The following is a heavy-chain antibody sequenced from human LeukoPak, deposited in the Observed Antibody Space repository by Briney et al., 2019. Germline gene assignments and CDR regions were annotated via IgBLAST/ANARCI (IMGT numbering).Heavy chain of an antibody. D-gene: IGHD6-13*01. CDR1: GYTFTSYD. J-gene: IGHJ6*02. CDR3: ARGRLAALVYYYYYYGMDV. V-gene: IGHV1-8*01. CDR2: MNPNSGNT. Sequence: GASVKVSCKASGYTFTSYDINWVRQATGQGLEWMGWMNPNSGNTGYAQKFQGRVTMTRNTSISTAYMELSSLRSEDTAVYYCARGRLAALVYYYYYYGMDVWGQGTTVTVSS.